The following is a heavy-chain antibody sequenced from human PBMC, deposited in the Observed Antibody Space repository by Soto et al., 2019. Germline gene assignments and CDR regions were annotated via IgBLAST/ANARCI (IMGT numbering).Heavy chain of an antibody. CDR1: GYSLSTYW. CDR2: IYPGDSDT. J-gene: IGHJ3*02. CDR3: ARRPPLRCSGGSCYSPGAFDI. V-gene: IGHV5-51*01. D-gene: IGHD2-15*01. Sequence: GESLKVSCTGAGYSLSTYWIGWVRQMPARGLEGMPIIYPGDSDTRDSPSFQGQVTISADKSISTAYLQWSSLKASDTAMYYCARRPPLRCSGGSCYSPGAFDIWGQGTMVTVSS.